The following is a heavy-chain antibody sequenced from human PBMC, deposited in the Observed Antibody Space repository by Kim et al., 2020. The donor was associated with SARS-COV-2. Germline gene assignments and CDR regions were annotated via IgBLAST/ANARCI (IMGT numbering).Heavy chain of an antibody. J-gene: IGHJ4*02. CDR2: IDPSDSYR. D-gene: IGHD7-27*01. V-gene: IGHV5-10-1*01. Sequence: GESLKISCEASGYTFTKYWIHWVRQVPGKGLELMGRIDPSDSYRSYSPSFEGHVTISVDKSINTAYMQWSSLKASDTAVYYCARVPWKRNWVALIDSWGQGPLVNVSS. CDR1: GYTFTKYW. CDR3: ARVPWKRNWVALIDS.